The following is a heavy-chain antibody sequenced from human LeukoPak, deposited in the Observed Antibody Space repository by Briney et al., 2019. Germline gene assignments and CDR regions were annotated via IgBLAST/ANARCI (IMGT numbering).Heavy chain of an antibody. Sequence: PSETLSLTCAVYGGSFSGYYWSWIRQPPGKGLEWIGSIYYSGSTYYNPSLKSRVTISVDTSKNQFSLKLSSVTAADTAVYYCARRPRGGLFDYWGQGTLVTVSS. V-gene: IGHV4-34*01. D-gene: IGHD3-16*01. CDR3: ARRPRGGLFDY. CDR1: GGSFSGYY. CDR2: IYYSGST. J-gene: IGHJ4*02.